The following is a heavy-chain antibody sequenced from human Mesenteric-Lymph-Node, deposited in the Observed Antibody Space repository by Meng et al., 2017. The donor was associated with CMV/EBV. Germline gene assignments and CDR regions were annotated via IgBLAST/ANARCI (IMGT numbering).Heavy chain of an antibody. CDR3: AKHPYRGIFGGVGLRWMDV. CDR1: GFTFSSYS. V-gene: IGHV3-23*03. J-gene: IGHJ6*02. D-gene: IGHD3-3*01. CDR2: IYSGGSST. Sequence: GESLKISCAASGFTFSSYSMNWVRQAPGKGLEWVSIIYSGGSSTYYADSVKGRFTISRDNSKNTLYLQMNSLRAEDTAVYYCAKHPYRGIFGGVGLRWMDVWGQGTTVTVSS.